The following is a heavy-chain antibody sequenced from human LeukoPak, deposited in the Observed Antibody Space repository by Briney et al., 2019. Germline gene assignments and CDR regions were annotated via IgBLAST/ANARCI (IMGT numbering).Heavy chain of an antibody. V-gene: IGHV3-23*01. CDR1: GFPFGSEA. CDR3: AKGRHWVVGATMDY. J-gene: IGHJ4*02. CDR2: ISPGGGTT. D-gene: IGHD1-26*01. Sequence: GGSLRLSCAVSGFPFGSEAMSWVRQSPARGLEWVASISPGGGTTYYADYVKGRFTISRDNSKNTLYLQMNSLRAEDTAVYYCAKGRHWVVGATMDYWGQGTLDTVSS.